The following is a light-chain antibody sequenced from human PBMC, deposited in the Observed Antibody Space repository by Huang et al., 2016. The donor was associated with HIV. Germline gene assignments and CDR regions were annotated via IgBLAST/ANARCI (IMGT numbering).Light chain of an antibody. V-gene: IGKV3-15*01. CDR1: QSVSSN. CDR2: AAS. CDR3: QQYNNWPRT. Sequence: EIVMTQSPATLSVSPGERATLSCRASQSVSSNLAWYQQKPGQAPRLLIYAASTRATGIPARFSGSGSGTEFTLTISSLQSEDFAVYYCQQYNNWPRTFGQGTKEEIK. J-gene: IGKJ1*01.